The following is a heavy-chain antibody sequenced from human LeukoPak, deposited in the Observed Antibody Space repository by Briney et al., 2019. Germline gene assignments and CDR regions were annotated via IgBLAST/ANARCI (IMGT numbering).Heavy chain of an antibody. V-gene: IGHV1-46*01. CDR2: INPSGGST. J-gene: IGHJ4*02. CDR1: GYTFTSYY. CDR3: ARDGAPGVYYFDY. D-gene: IGHD7-27*01. Sequence: ASVKVSCKASGYTFTSYYMHWVRQAPGQGLEWMGIINPSGGSTNYAQKFQGRVTMTRDMSTSTVYMELSSLRSEDTAVYYCARDGAPGVYYFDYWGQGTLVTVSS.